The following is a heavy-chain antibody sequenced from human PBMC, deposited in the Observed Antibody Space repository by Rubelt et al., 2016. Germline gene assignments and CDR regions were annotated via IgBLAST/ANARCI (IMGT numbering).Heavy chain of an antibody. Sequence: TVSSNYMSWVRQAPGKGLEWVSVIYSGGSTYYADSVKGRFTISRHNSKNTLYLQMNSLRAEDTAVYYCASDYSSGWPGYYFDYWGQGTLVTVSS. CDR3: ASDYSSGWPGYYFDY. CDR2: IYSGGST. CDR1: TVSSNY. D-gene: IGHD6-19*01. V-gene: IGHV3-53*04. J-gene: IGHJ4*02.